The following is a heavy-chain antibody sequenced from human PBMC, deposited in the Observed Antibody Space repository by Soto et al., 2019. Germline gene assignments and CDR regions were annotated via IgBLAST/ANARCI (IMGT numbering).Heavy chain of an antibody. CDR1: GGSISSGGYY. D-gene: IGHD1-1*01. CDR3: VRSAGKDGGYYCMDV. CDR2: IYYSGST. J-gene: IGHJ6*03. V-gene: IGHV4-31*03. Sequence: QVQLQESGPGLVKPSQTLSLTCTVSGGSISSGGYYWSWIRQHPGKGLEWIGYIYYSGSTYYNPSLKRRVTISVDTSKNQFSLKLSSVTAADTAVYYCVRSAGKDGGYYCMDVWGKGTTVTVSS.